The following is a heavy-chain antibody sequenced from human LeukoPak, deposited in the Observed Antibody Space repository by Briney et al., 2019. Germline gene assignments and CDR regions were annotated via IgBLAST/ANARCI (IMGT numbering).Heavy chain of an antibody. CDR1: GFTVISNY. D-gene: IGHD3-10*01. CDR2: IYNSGSA. CDR3: ARDVPAISGSYYYSDY. Sequence: GGSLRLSCAVSGFTVISNYMSWVRQAPGKGLEWVSVIYNSGSAYYADSVKGRFTISRDSSKNTLYLQMNSLRAEDTAVYYCARDVPAISGSYYYSDYWGQGTLVTVSS. J-gene: IGHJ4*02. V-gene: IGHV3-66*03.